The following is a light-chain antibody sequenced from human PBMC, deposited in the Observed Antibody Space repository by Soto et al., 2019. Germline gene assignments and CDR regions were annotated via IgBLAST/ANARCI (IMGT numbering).Light chain of an antibody. J-gene: IGLJ1*01. CDR2: DVS. CDR1: SSVVGSYNV. Sequence: QSALTQPASVSGSPGQSITIPCSGTSSVVGSYNVVSWYQQHPGKAPKLVIYDVSNRPSGVSPRFSGAKSGNTASLTIAGLQAEDEADYYCRSYTRRSTYVFGTGTKVTVL. V-gene: IGLV2-14*03. CDR3: RSYTRRSTYV.